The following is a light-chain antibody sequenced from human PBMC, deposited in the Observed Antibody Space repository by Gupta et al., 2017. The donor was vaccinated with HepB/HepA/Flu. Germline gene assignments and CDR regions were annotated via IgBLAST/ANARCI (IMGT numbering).Light chain of an antibody. J-gene: IGLJ1*01. CDR3: SSYSINTIYV. Sequence: QSALTQPPSASGSPGRPTTTSCPVSTSYVGGDNCVSWYQQHPGKAPKVLIYDVSARPSGVSDRFSGSRSGNTASRDISGLQAEDEADYYCSSYSINTIYVFGTGTKFTVL. V-gene: IGLV2-14*03. CDR1: TSYVGGDNC. CDR2: DVS.